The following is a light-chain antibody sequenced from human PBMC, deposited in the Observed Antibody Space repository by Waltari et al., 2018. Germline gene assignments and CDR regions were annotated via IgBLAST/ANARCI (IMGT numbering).Light chain of an antibody. J-gene: IGLJ2*01. V-gene: IGLV1-40*01. CDR1: SPNFGAGYD. CDR2: GND. Sequence: QSVLTQPPSVSGAPGQRITIPCTGSSPNFGAGYDVIWYRQLPGTAPKLLIYGNDKRPSGVPDRFSGSKSGTSASLGITGLQAEDEADYYCQSYDTSLRAVFGGGTKVIVL. CDR3: QSYDTSLRAV.